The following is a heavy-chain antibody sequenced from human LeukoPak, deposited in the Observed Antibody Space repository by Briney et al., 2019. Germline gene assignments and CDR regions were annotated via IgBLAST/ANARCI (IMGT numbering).Heavy chain of an antibody. CDR1: GLSFSSLW. V-gene: IGHV3-7*03. Sequence: GGSLRLSCVASGLSFSSLWMSWVRQAPGKGLEWVANIKGDGSEKYYVDSVKGRFTISRDNAKNSLYLQMNSLRPEDMAFYYCAKDISYTTGWNAFDIWGQGTMVTVSS. D-gene: IGHD6-19*01. CDR2: IKGDGSEK. CDR3: AKDISYTTGWNAFDI. J-gene: IGHJ3*02.